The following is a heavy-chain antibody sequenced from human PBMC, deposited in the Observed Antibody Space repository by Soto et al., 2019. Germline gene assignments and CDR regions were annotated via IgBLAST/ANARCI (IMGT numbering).Heavy chain of an antibody. CDR3: ASSPRGYCSSTSCRELGNYYGMDV. J-gene: IGHJ6*02. Sequence: GASLKISCEGSVYSFTSYWISCVRQMPGKGLEWMGRIDPSDSYTNYSPSFQGHVTISADKSISTAYLQWSSLKASDTAMYYCASSPRGYCSSTSCRELGNYYGMDVWGQGTTVTVSS. D-gene: IGHD2-2*01. CDR1: VYSFTSYW. CDR2: IDPSDSYT. V-gene: IGHV5-10-1*01.